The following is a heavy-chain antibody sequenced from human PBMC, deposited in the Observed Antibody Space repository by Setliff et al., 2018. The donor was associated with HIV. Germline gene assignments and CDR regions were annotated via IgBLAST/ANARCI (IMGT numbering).Heavy chain of an antibody. CDR2: FYYSGST. D-gene: IGHD3-10*01. J-gene: IGHJ6*02. CDR3: ASSSLGQRGVWFGELLPQQLGYYYYYGMDV. CDR1: GDSISRSRYY. Sequence: SETLSLTCVVSGDSISRSRYYWGWIRQPPGKGLEWIGSFYYSGSTSYNPSLKSRVTISGDTSKNQVSLRLSSVTAADTAVYYCASSSLGQRGVWFGELLPQQLGYYYYYGMDVWGQGTTVTVSS. V-gene: IGHV4-39*01.